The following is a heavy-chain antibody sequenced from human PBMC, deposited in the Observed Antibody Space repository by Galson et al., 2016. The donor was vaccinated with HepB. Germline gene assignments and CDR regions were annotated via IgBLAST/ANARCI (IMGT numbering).Heavy chain of an antibody. Sequence: SLRLSCAASGFTFSNYAMSWVRQAPGKGLEWVSGISGTGGTTYYADSVKGRFTISRDNSENTLYLRMNSLRAEDTAVYYWAKGDDFWSGYYGGLWGQGTLVTVSS. J-gene: IGHJ4*02. CDR2: ISGTGGTT. V-gene: IGHV3-23*01. CDR1: GFTFSNYA. CDR3: AKGDDFWSGYYGGL. D-gene: IGHD3-3*01.